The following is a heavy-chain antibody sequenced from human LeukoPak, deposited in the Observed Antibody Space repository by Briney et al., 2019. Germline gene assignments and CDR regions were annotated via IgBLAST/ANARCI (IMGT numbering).Heavy chain of an antibody. D-gene: IGHD1-1*01. CDR1: GDSIDSGGFS. Sequence: SETQSLTCVVSGDSIDSGGFSWSWIRQAPGKVLEWIGYIYNSGSTFYNPSLESRLTISIDMSKNQMSMRLNSVTAADTAVYYCARDSIRVQTGTTPWGRGTLVTVSS. V-gene: IGHV4-30-4*07. CDR2: IYNSGST. CDR3: ARDSIRVQTGTTP. J-gene: IGHJ5*02.